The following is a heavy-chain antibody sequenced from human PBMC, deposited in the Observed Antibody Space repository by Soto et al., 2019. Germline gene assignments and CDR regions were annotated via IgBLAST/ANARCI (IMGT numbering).Heavy chain of an antibody. J-gene: IGHJ6*02. Sequence: AETLSLTYNVTGVSIRIGTYPAGWIRQPPGKGLEWIGTFYYSGSTNYNPSLKSRVTMSVDTSKNQFSLKVSSVTAADTALYYCARLGGYCTTSCYGYYAMDVWGQGTTVT. CDR2: FYYSGST. D-gene: IGHD2-8*01. CDR1: GVSIRIGTYP. CDR3: ARLGGYCTTSCYGYYAMDV. V-gene: IGHV4-39*01.